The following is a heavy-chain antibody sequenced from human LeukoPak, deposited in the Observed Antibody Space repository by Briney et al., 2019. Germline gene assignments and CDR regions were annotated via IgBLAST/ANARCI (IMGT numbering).Heavy chain of an antibody. CDR1: GFRFSDYS. D-gene: IGHD5-24*01. Sequence: GGSLRLSCAASGFRFSDYSMNWVRQTPGKGLEWISYIGISSGNTNYADSVKGRFTISGDKAKNSLYLQMNSLRVEDTAVYYCARDYKYAFDNWGQGTLVTVSS. CDR2: IGISSGNT. V-gene: IGHV3-48*01. J-gene: IGHJ4*02. CDR3: ARDYKYAFDN.